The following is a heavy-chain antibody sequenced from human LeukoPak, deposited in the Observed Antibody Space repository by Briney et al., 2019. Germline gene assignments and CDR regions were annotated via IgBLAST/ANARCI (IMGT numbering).Heavy chain of an antibody. D-gene: IGHD1-14*01. CDR3: ATAFAGNLVDD. J-gene: IGHJ4*02. V-gene: IGHV1-24*01. CDR1: GYTLSDLS. CDR2: FALEDGEK. Sequence: GASVKVSCKVSGYTLSDLSMHWMRQAPGKGLEWMGSFALEDGEKVYAQKFQGRVTMTEDTSTDTAYMELSSLRSEDTAVYYCATAFAGNLVDDWGQGTLVTVSS.